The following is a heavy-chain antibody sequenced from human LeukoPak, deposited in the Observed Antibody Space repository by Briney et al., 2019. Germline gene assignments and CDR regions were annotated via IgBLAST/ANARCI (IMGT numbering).Heavy chain of an antibody. Sequence: GGSLRLSCAASGFNFDEYGMIWVRQGLGKGLEWVSGINWNGDSTGYADSVKGRFTISRDNAKNSLYLQMNSLRAEDTASYYCARGGRGSWGQGTPVTVSS. D-gene: IGHD5-12*01. J-gene: IGHJ4*02. CDR1: GFNFDEYG. V-gene: IGHV3-20*04. CDR3: ARGGRGS. CDR2: INWNGDST.